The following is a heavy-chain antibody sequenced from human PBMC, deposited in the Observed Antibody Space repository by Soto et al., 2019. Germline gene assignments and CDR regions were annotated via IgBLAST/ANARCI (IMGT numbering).Heavy chain of an antibody. V-gene: IGHV1-2*04. CDR2: INPNSGGT. Sequence: ASVKVSCKASGYTFTGYYMHWVRQAPGQGLEWMGWINPNSGGTNYAQKFQGWVTMTRDTSISTAYMELSRLRSDDTAVYYCARGQGDGTMVRGGPYTDTFDYWGQGTLVTVSS. J-gene: IGHJ4*02. D-gene: IGHD3-10*01. CDR3: ARGQGDGTMVRGGPYTDTFDY. CDR1: GYTFTGYY.